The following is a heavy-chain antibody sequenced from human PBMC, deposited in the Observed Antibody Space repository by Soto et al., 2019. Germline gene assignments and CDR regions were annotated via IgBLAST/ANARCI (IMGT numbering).Heavy chain of an antibody. CDR2: IYYSGST. Sequence: PSETLSLTCTVSGGSISSGDYYWSWIRQPPGKGLEWIGYIYYSGSTYYNPSLKSRVTISVDTSKNQFSLKLSSVTAADTAVYYCAREIAKYYYYGMDGWGQGNTVTVSS. D-gene: IGHD1-26*01. J-gene: IGHJ6*02. CDR3: AREIAKYYYYGMDG. V-gene: IGHV4-30-4*01. CDR1: GGSISSGDYY.